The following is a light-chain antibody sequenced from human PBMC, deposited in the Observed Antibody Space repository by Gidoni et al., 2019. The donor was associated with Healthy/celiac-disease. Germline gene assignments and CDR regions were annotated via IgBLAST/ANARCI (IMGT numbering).Light chain of an antibody. J-gene: IGKJ2*01. CDR1: QSVSSSH. V-gene: IGKV3-20*01. CDR3: QQYGSSPPYT. CDR2: GAS. Sequence: ELVLTPSPGTMSLSPGERATLSCRASQSVSSSHLAWYQQKPGPAPMLLIYGASSRATGIPDRFSGSGCGTDFTLTISRLEPEDFAVYYCQQYGSSPPYTFGQGTKLEIK.